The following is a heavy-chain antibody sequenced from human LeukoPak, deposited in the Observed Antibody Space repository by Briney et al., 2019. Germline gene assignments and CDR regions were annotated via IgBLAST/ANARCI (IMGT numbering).Heavy chain of an antibody. Sequence: YYCGSTNYNPSLKSRVTISADTSKNQFSLKLSSVTAADTAVYYCARDGYDSSGYSLDAFAIWGQGTMVTVSS. D-gene: IGHD3-22*01. V-gene: IGHV4-59*12. J-gene: IGHJ3*02. CDR2: YYCGST. CDR3: ARDGYDSSGYSLDAFAI.